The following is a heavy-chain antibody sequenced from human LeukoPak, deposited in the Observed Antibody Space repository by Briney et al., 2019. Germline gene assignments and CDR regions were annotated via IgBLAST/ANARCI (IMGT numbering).Heavy chain of an antibody. CDR3: ARGDCSGGSCLSFDRNYFDY. D-gene: IGHD2-15*01. V-gene: IGHV4-34*01. Sequence: KPSETPSLTCAVYGGSFSGYYWSWIRQPPGKGLEWIGEINHSGSTNYNPSLKSRVTISVDTSKNQFSLKLSSVTAADTAVYYCARGDCSGGSCLSFDRNYFDYWGQGTLVTVPS. J-gene: IGHJ4*02. CDR2: INHSGST. CDR1: GGSFSGYY.